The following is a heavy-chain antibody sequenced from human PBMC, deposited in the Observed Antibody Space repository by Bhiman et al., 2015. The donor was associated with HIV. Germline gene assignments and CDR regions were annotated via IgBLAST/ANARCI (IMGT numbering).Heavy chain of an antibody. D-gene: IGHD6-13*01. V-gene: IGHV3-48*03. CDR2: ISSSGNTI. Sequence: VQLVESGGGLVQPGGSLRLSCPASGFTFSSYEMNWVRQAPGKGLEWVSYISSSGNTIYYADSVKGRFTISRDNAKNSLYLQMNSLRADDTAVYYCARRGNYFDTWGQGTLVTVSS. CDR1: GFTFSSYE. J-gene: IGHJ4*02. CDR3: ARRGNYFDT.